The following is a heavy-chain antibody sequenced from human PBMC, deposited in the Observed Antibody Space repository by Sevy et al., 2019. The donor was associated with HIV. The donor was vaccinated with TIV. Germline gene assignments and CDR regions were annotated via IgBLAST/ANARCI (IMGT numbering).Heavy chain of an antibody. CDR3: ASVALTFRGDPYEDHSFMDV. CDR2: ISYDGKNK. Sequence: GGSLRLSCAASGFTFSSYDMHWVRQAPGKGLEWVAGISYDGKNKYYVDSVKGRFTISRDNSKNILYLQVNSLRAEDTAVYHCASVALTFRGDPYEDHSFMDVRGKGTTVTVSS. D-gene: IGHD3-16*01. CDR1: GFTFSSYD. J-gene: IGHJ6*03. V-gene: IGHV3-30*03.